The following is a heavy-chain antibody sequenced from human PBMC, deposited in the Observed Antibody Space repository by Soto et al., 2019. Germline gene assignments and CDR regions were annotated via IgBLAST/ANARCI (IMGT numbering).Heavy chain of an antibody. CDR3: AMVDVYVTPSPQDV. V-gene: IGHV1-18*01. Sequence: QVHLVQSGAEVKNPGASVKVSCKASGYSFTRYGIGWARQAPGQGLEWMGWINAYNGNTNYAQNLQGRLTLTTDTSTTTAYMELRSLRSNDTAIYYCAMVDVYVTPSPQDVWGQGTTVTVPS. CDR1: GYSFTRYG. D-gene: IGHD3-16*01. CDR2: INAYNGNT. J-gene: IGHJ6*02.